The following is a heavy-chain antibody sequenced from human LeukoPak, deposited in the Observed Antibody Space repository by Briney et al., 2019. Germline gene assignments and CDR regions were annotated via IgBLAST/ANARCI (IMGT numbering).Heavy chain of an antibody. CDR2: IYPGDSDT. V-gene: IGHV5-51*01. CDR3: ARLLGPDVVVPAATLGWCDP. Sequence: GESLKISCKGSGYSFTSYWIGWVRPMPGKGLEWMGIIYPGDSDTRYSPSFQGQVTISADKSISTAYLQWSSLKASDTAMYYCARLLGPDVVVPAATLGWCDPWGQGTLVTVSS. CDR1: GYSFTSYW. J-gene: IGHJ5*02. D-gene: IGHD2-2*01.